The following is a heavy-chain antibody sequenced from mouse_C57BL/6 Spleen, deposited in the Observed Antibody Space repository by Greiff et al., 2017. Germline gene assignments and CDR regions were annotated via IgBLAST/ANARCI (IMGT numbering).Heavy chain of an antibody. CDR1: GYTFTDYY. Sequence: EVQLQQSGPELVKPGASVKISCKASGYTFTDYYMNWVKQSHGKSLEWIGDIHPNNGGTSYKQKFKGKATLTVDKSSSTAYMELRSLTSEDSAVYYCARGGWLLPMDYWGQGTSVTVSS. V-gene: IGHV1-26*01. D-gene: IGHD2-3*01. CDR3: ARGGWLLPMDY. CDR2: IHPNNGGT. J-gene: IGHJ4*01.